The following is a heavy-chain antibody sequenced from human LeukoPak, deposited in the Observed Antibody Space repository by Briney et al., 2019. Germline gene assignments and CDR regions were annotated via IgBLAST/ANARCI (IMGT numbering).Heavy chain of an antibody. CDR2: INPSGGST. V-gene: IGHV1-46*01. CDR3: ARADHYGGNLQLFDY. J-gene: IGHJ4*02. D-gene: IGHD4-23*01. Sequence: ASVKVSCKASGYTFTSYYMYWVRQAPGQGLEWMGIINPSGGSTSYAQKFQGRVTMTRDTSTSTVYMELSSLRSEDTAVYYCARADHYGGNLQLFDYWGQGTLVTVSS. CDR1: GYTFTSYY.